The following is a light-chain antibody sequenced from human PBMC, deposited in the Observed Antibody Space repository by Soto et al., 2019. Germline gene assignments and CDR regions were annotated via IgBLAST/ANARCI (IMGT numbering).Light chain of an antibody. J-gene: IGKJ4*01. CDR2: GAS. V-gene: IGKV3D-20*02. Sequence: TQSPSTLSLSPGERATLSCRASQSVTDNYLAWYQQKPGQAPRLVISGASSRTSGIPVRFSGSGSGTDFTLTISSLEPDDFTVYYCQQHSDWPLTFGGGTKVDIK. CDR3: QQHSDWPLT. CDR1: QSVTDNY.